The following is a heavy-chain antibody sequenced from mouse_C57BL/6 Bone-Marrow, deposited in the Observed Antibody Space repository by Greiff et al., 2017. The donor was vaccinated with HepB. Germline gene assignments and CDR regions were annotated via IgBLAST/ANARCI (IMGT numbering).Heavy chain of an antibody. CDR2: INPSSGYT. CDR1: GYTFTSYW. V-gene: IGHV1-7*01. D-gene: IGHD3-3*01. Sequence: QVQLKQSGAELAKPGASVKLSCKASGYTFTSYWMHWVKQRPGQGLEWIGYINPSSGYTKYNQKFKDKATLTADKSSSTAYMQLSRLPYEDSAVYYCARGTWRYFDVWGTGTTVTVSS. CDR3: ARGTWRYFDV. J-gene: IGHJ1*03.